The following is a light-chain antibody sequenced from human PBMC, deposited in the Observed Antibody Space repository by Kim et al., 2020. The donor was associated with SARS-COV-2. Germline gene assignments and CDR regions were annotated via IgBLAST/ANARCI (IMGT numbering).Light chain of an antibody. Sequence: EIVMTQSPATLSVSPGERATLSCRASQSVSSNLAWYQQKPVQAPRLLIYGASTRATGSPARFSGSGSGTAFTLTISSLQSEDFVVYYCQQYNNWPQRTFGGGTKVEIK. CDR3: QQYNNWPQRT. J-gene: IGKJ4*01. CDR1: QSVSSN. V-gene: IGKV3-15*01. CDR2: GAS.